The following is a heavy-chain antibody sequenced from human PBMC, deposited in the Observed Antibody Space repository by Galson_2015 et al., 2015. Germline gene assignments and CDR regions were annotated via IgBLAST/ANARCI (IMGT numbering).Heavy chain of an antibody. Sequence: SETLSLTCTVSGGSISSSSYYWGWIRQPPGKGLEWIGSIYYSGSTYYNPSLKSRVTISVDTSKNQFSLKLSSVTAADTAVYYCARHPENSGILGDYYDSSGYYIGNHFDYWGQGTLVTVSS. CDR3: ARHPENSGILGDYYDSSGYYIGNHFDY. CDR1: GGSISSSSYY. D-gene: IGHD3-22*01. CDR2: IYYSGST. V-gene: IGHV4-39*01. J-gene: IGHJ4*02.